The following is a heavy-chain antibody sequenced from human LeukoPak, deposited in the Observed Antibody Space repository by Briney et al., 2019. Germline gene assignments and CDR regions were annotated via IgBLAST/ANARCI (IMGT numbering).Heavy chain of an antibody. D-gene: IGHD2-15*01. CDR1: GFTFSSYA. V-gene: IGHV3-30-3*01. Sequence: GGSLRLSCAASGFTFSSYAMHWVRQAPGKGLEWVAVISYDGSNKYYADSVKGRFTISRDNSKNTLYLQMNSLRVEDTAVYYCARDVRYCSGGSCYSGDYWGQGTLVTVSS. J-gene: IGHJ4*02. CDR3: ARDVRYCSGGSCYSGDY. CDR2: ISYDGSNK.